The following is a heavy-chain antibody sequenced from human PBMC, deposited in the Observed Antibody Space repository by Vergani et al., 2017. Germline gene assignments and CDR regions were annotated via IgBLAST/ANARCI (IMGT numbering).Heavy chain of an antibody. CDR1: GGSISSGGYY. CDR2: IYYSGST. Sequence: QVQLQESGPGLVKPSQTLSLTCTVSGGSISSGGYYWSWIRQHPGKGLEWIGYIYYSGSTYSNPSLKSRVTISVDTSKNQFSLKLSSVTAADTAVYYCARSHSIYDFWSGYRYDAFDIWGQGTMVTVSS. V-gene: IGHV4-31*03. J-gene: IGHJ3*02. CDR3: ARSHSIYDFWSGYRYDAFDI. D-gene: IGHD3-3*01.